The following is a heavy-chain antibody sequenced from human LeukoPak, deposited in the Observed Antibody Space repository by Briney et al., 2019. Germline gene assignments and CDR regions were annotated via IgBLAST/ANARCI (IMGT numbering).Heavy chain of an antibody. CDR2: IWYDGSNK. Sequence: GTSLRLSCAASGFNFSTYGMHWVRQAPGKGLEWVAVIWYDGSNKYYAASVGGRSTISRDNSKNTLHLQMDSLRAEDTAVYYCANAGGSYIESWGQGTLVTVSS. CDR1: GFNFSTYG. V-gene: IGHV3-33*06. J-gene: IGHJ4*02. CDR3: ANAGGSYIES. D-gene: IGHD1-26*01.